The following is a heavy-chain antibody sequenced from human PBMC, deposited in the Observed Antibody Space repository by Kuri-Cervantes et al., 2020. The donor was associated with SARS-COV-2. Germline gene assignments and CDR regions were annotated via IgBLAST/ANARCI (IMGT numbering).Heavy chain of an antibody. D-gene: IGHD6-6*01. CDR3: AREESIAALVDY. V-gene: IGHV3-30*02. Sequence: GESLKISCAASGFTFSSYGMHWVRQAPGKGLEWVAFIRYDGSNKYYADSVKGRFTISRDNSKNTLYLQMNSLRAEDTAVYYCAREESIAALVDYWGQGTLVTVSS. J-gene: IGHJ4*02. CDR2: IRYDGSNK. CDR1: GFTFSSYG.